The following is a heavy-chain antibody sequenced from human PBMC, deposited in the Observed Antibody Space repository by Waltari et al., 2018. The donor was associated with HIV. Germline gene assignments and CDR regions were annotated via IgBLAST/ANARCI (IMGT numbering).Heavy chain of an antibody. CDR1: GFTLTDPW. CDR3: TTVGGGTRDY. CDR2: IKSNTDGGTT. Sequence: EVLLVESVGGLGKPGGSLRRSCAASGFTLTDPWMSWVRQAPGKGLEWVGRIKSNTDGGTTEYAAPVKGRFTISRDDSKTTLYLEMNSLKTEDTAVYYCTTVGGGTRDYWGQGTLITVSS. V-gene: IGHV3-15*01. J-gene: IGHJ4*02. D-gene: IGHD3-16*01.